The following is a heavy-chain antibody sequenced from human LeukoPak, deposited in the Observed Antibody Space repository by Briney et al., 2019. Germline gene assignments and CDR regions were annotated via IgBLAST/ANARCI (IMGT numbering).Heavy chain of an antibody. V-gene: IGHV1-2*02. D-gene: IGHD6-13*01. J-gene: IGHJ4*02. CDR3: AKSMFGSSWSVIDY. CDR1: GYTFTAYY. CDR2: INPNSGVT. Sequence: ASVKVSCKAPGYTFTAYYMHWVRQAPGQGLEWMGCINPNSGVTKYTQKFQGRVTMTRDTSISTAYMELRRLRSDDTAVYYCAKSMFGSSWSVIDYWGQGILVTVSS.